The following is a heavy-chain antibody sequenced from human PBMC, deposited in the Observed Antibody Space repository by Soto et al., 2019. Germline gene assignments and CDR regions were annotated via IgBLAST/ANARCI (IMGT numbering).Heavy chain of an antibody. V-gene: IGHV3-11*06. Sequence: GSLRLSCAASGFTFSDYYMSWIRQAPGKGLEWVSYISSSSSYTNYADSVKGRFTISRDNAKNSLYLQMNSLRAEDTAVYYCARDPAGYCSGGSCYQGWFDPWGQGTLVTVSS. CDR3: ARDPAGYCSGGSCYQGWFDP. CDR1: GFTFSDYY. CDR2: ISSSSSYT. D-gene: IGHD2-15*01. J-gene: IGHJ5*02.